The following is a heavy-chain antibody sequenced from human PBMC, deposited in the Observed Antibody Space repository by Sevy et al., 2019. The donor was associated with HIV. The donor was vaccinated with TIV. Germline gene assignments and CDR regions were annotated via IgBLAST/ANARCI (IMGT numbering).Heavy chain of an antibody. V-gene: IGHV1-18*01. J-gene: IGHJ5*02. D-gene: IGHD2-21*01. CDR1: GYTFTNYG. CDR2: ISAYNGNT. Sequence: ASVKVSCKASGYTFTNYGISWVRQAPGQGLEWMGWISAYNGNTNYVQKLQDRVTMTTDTSTSTAYMELRSLRSDDTAIYYCARDFVVGSSGPNWFDPWGQGTLVTVSS. CDR3: ARDFVVGSSGPNWFDP.